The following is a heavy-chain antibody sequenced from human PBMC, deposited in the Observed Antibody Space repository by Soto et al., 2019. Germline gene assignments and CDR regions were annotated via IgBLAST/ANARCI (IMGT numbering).Heavy chain of an antibody. CDR3: ARVAYNNGWIFDY. CDR1: GFTFSSYW. D-gene: IGHD6-19*01. Sequence: EVQLVDSGGGLVQPGGSLRLSCAASGFTFSSYWMSWVRQAPGKGLEWVANIKQDGSEKYYMDSVRGRFTLSRDNAKNSLHLPMSSLRAEDTAMYFCARVAYNNGWIFDYWVQGTLVTVSS. CDR2: IKQDGSEK. J-gene: IGHJ4*01. V-gene: IGHV3-7*01.